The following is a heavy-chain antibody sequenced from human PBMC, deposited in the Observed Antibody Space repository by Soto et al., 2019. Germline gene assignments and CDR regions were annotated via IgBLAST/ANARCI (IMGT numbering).Heavy chain of an antibody. V-gene: IGHV4-31*03. J-gene: IGHJ6*02. Sequence: SETLSLTCTVSGGSISSGGYYWSWIRQHPGKGLEWIGYIYYSGSTYYNPSLKSRVTISVDTSKNQFSLKLSSVTAADTAVYYCAREFIRYSSSSSNYYYYGMDVWGQGTTVTVSS. CDR1: GGSISSGGYY. CDR3: AREFIRYSSSSSNYYYYGMDV. D-gene: IGHD6-6*01. CDR2: IYYSGST.